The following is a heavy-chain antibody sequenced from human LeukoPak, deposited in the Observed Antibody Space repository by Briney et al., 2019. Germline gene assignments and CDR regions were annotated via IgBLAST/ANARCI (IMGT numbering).Heavy chain of an antibody. CDR3: ARDYYGSGSYYDR. V-gene: IGHV3-7*01. Sequence: GGSLRLSCAASGFSFSAFWMTWLRQAPGKGLEWEANIKQDGSEKNYVESVKGRFSISRDNAKKSLYLQMNSLRAEDTAVYYCARDYYGSGSYYDRWGQGTLVTVS. CDR1: GFSFSAFW. J-gene: IGHJ5*02. CDR2: IKQDGSEK. D-gene: IGHD3-10*01.